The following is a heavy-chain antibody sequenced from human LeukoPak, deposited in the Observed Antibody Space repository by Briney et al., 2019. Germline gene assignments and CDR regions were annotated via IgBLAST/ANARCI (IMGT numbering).Heavy chain of an antibody. Sequence: SVKVSCKASGGTFSSYAISWVRQAPGQGLEWMGGIIPIFGTANYAQEFQGRVTITADESTSTAYMELSSLRSEDTAVYYCASLRFLEWLPYYYYYGMDVWGQGTTVTVSS. CDR2: IIPIFGTA. D-gene: IGHD3-3*01. CDR1: GGTFSSYA. J-gene: IGHJ6*02. CDR3: ASLRFLEWLPYYYYYGMDV. V-gene: IGHV1-69*13.